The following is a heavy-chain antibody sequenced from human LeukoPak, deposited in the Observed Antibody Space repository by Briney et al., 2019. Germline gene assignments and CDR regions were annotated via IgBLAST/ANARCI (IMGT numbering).Heavy chain of an antibody. Sequence: ASLKVSCKAAGYTFTGYYMHWVRQAPGQGLEWMGWINPNSGGTNYAQKFQGRVTMTRDTSISTAYMELSRLTSDDTAVYYCARESYGEEDNWGQGTLVTVSS. CDR1: GYTFTGYY. D-gene: IGHD4-17*01. CDR2: INPNSGGT. CDR3: ARESYGEEDN. J-gene: IGHJ4*02. V-gene: IGHV1-2*02.